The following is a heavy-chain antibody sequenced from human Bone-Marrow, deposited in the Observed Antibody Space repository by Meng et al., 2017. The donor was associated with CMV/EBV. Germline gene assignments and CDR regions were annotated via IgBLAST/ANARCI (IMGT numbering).Heavy chain of an antibody. CDR3: MRGSVTPY. CDR2: MNPNSQNT. Sequence: ASVKVSCKTSGYTFIDYDINWVRQATGQGLEWMGWMNPNSQNTGYAQRFQGRVTMTSDTSISTAYMELSSLRSEDTAVYYCMRGSVTPYWGQGTLVTVYS. D-gene: IGHD4-17*01. V-gene: IGHV1-8*01. CDR1: GYTFIDYD. J-gene: IGHJ4*02.